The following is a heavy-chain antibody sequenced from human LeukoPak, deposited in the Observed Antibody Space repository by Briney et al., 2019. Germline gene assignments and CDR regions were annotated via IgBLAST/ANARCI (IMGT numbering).Heavy chain of an antibody. D-gene: IGHD3-16*01. Sequence: SVKVSCTASGGTFSSYAISWVRQAPGQGLEWMGGIIPIFGTANYAQKFQGRVTITADESTSTAYMELSSLRSEDTAVYYCARAWRGEFWFDPWGQGTLVTVSS. CDR3: ARAWRGEFWFDP. CDR2: IIPIFGTA. J-gene: IGHJ5*02. CDR1: GGTFSSYA. V-gene: IGHV1-69*13.